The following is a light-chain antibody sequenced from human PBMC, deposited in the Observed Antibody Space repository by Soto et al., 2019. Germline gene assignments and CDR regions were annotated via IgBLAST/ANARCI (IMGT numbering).Light chain of an antibody. J-gene: IGLJ1*01. V-gene: IGLV2-14*01. CDR1: SSDVGGYNY. Sequence: QSVLTQPASVSGSPGQSITISCTGNSSDVGGYNYVSWYQQHPGKAPKLMIYDVSNRPSGVSNRFSGSKSGNTASLTISGLQAEDEADYYCSSYTSSSTLSFGTGTKVTV. CDR2: DVS. CDR3: SSYTSSSTLS.